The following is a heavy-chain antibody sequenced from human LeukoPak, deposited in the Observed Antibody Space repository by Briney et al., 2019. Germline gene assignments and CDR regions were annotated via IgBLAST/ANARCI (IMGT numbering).Heavy chain of an antibody. J-gene: IGHJ4*02. Sequence: GGSLRLSCAASGFTFDDYGMSWVRQAPGKGLEWVSVIYSGGSTYYADSVKGRFTISRHNSKNTLYLQMNSLRAEDTAVYYCARSAYGDYEGIYYFDYWGQGTLVTVSS. V-gene: IGHV3-53*04. CDR2: IYSGGST. CDR1: GFTFDDYG. D-gene: IGHD4-17*01. CDR3: ARSAYGDYEGIYYFDY.